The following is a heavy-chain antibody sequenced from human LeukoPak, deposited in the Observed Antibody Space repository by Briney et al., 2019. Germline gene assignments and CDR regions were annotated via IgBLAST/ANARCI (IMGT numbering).Heavy chain of an antibody. D-gene: IGHD3-9*01. CDR2: IYHSGST. J-gene: IGHJ5*02. Sequence: PLETLSLTCTVSGGSNYWTWIRQAPGKGLEWIGEIYHSGSTNYNPSLKSRVTISVDKSKNQFSLKLSSVTAADTAVYYCARAAGYNWFDPWGQGTLVTVSS. CDR1: GGSNY. CDR3: ARAAGYNWFDP. V-gene: IGHV4-59*12.